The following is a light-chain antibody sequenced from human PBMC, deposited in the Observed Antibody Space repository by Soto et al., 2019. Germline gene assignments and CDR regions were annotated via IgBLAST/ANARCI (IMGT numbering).Light chain of an antibody. CDR3: SSYTSSSTLV. CDR1: SSDVGGYNY. J-gene: IGLJ2*01. Sequence: QSALTQPASMSGSPGQSITISCTGTSSDVGGYNYVSWYQQHPGKARKLMIYDVSNRPSGVSNRFSGSKSGNTASLTISGLQAEDEADYYCSSYTSSSTLVFGGGTKLTVL. CDR2: DVS. V-gene: IGLV2-14*01.